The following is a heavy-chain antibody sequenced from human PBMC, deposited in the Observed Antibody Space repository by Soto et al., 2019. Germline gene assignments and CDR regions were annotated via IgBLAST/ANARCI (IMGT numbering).Heavy chain of an antibody. D-gene: IGHD6-6*01. CDR1: GGSFSGYY. CDR3: ARTYSSSPGGYYFDY. J-gene: IGHJ4*02. CDR2: INHSGST. V-gene: IGHV4-34*01. Sequence: QVQLQQWGAGLLKPSETLSLTCAVYGGSFSGYYWSWIRQPPGKGLEWIGEINHSGSTNYNPSLKSRVTISVDTSKNQFTLKLSSVTAADTAVYYCARTYSSSPGGYYFDYWGQGTLVTVSS.